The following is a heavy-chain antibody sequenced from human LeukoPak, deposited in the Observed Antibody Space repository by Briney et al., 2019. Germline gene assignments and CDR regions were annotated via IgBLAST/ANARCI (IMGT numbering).Heavy chain of an antibody. Sequence: GGSLRLSCAASGFTFSSYGMHWVRQAPGKGLEWVAFIRYDGSNKYYADSVKGRFTISRDNSKNTLYLQMNSLRAEDTAVYYCAKGPVGATRTYFDYWGQGTLVTVSS. V-gene: IGHV3-30*02. D-gene: IGHD1-26*01. CDR3: AKGPVGATRTYFDY. CDR1: GFTFSSYG. CDR2: IRYDGSNK. J-gene: IGHJ4*02.